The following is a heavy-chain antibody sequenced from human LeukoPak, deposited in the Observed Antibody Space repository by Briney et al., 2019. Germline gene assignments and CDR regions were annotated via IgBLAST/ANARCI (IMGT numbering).Heavy chain of an antibody. J-gene: IGHJ4*02. V-gene: IGHV3-30*18. CDR3: AKVTFSGWFYFDY. D-gene: IGHD6-19*01. CDR2: ISYDGSNK. Sequence: GGSLRLSCAASGFTFSSYGMHWVRQAPGKGLEWVAVISYDGSNKYYADSVKGRFTISRDNSKNTLYLQMNSLRAEDTAVYYCAKVTFSGWFYFDYWGQGTLVTVSS. CDR1: GFTFSSYG.